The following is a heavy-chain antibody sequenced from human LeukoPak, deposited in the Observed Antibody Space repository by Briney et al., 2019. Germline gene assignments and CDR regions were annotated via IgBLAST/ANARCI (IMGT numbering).Heavy chain of an antibody. CDR1: GYSISSGYY. Sequence: PSETLSLTCTVSGYSISSGYYWGWIRQPPGKGLEWSGSIYHSGSTYYNPSLKSRVTISVDTSKNQFSLKLSSVAAADTAVYYCARGVLVRGVIVFDYWGQGTLVTVSS. D-gene: IGHD3-10*01. CDR3: ARGVLVRGVIVFDY. J-gene: IGHJ4*02. CDR2: IYHSGST. V-gene: IGHV4-38-2*02.